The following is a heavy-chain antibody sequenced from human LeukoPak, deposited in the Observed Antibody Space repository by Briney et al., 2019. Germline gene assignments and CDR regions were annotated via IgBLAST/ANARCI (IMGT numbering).Heavy chain of an antibody. CDR2: MNPNSGNT. V-gene: IGHV1-8*01. CDR1: GYTFTSYD. D-gene: IGHD3-9*01. CDR3: ARGYPWGSYYDILTGYQPGTDY. J-gene: IGHJ4*02. Sequence: GASVKVSCKASGYTFTSYDINWVRQATGQGLEWMGWMNPNSGNTGYAQKFQGRVTMTRNTSISTAYMELSSLRSEDTAVYYCARGYPWGSYYDILTGYQPGTDYWGQGTLVTVSS.